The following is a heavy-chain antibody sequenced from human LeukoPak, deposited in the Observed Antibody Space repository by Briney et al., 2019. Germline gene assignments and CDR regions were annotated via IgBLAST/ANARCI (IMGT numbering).Heavy chain of an antibody. CDR2: ITSTSSYT. CDR1: GFTFSEYY. CDR3: ARTYL. V-gene: IGHV3-11*03. J-gene: IGHJ4*02. Sequence: GGSLRLSRAASGFTFSEYYMSWIRQAPGKGLEGATYITSTSSYTNYAYSVKGRSTISRDNAKNSLYRQRNSLRAEDTAGYYWARTYLWGEGTLVTVSS.